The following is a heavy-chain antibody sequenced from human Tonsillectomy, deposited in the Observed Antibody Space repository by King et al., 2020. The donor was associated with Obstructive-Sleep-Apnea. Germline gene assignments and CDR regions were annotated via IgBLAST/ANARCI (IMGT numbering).Heavy chain of an antibody. CDR3: ARVTRVAVARYFFDY. CDR2: IYYSGST. CDR1: GGSISSYY. Sequence: VQLQESGPGLVKPSETLSLTCTVSGGSISSYYWSWIRQPPGKGLEWIGYIYYSGSTNYNPSLKSRVTISVDTSKNQFSLKLSSVTAADTAVYYCARVTRVAVARYFFDYWGKGTRVTVSS. D-gene: IGHD6-19*01. V-gene: IGHV4-59*01. J-gene: IGHJ4*02.